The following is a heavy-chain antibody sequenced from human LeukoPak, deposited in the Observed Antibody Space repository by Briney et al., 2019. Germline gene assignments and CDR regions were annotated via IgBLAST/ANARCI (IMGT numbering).Heavy chain of an antibody. CDR1: GFTFSSYA. CDR2: ISGSGGST. J-gene: IGHJ5*02. CDR3: ARDSSSWPNNWFDP. V-gene: IGHV3-23*01. Sequence: GGSLRLSCEASGFTFSSYAMSWVRRAPGKGLEWVSGISGSGGSTYYADSVKGRFTISRDNAKNSLYLQMNSLRAEDTAVYYCARDSSSWPNNWFDPWGQGTLVTVSS. D-gene: IGHD6-13*01.